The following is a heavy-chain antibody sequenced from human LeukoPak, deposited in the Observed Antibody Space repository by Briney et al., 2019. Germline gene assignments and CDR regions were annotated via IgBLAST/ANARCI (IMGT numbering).Heavy chain of an antibody. Sequence: ASVKVSCKASGYTFTGYYMHWVRQAPGQGLEWKGWINPNSGGTNYAQKFQGRVTMTRDTSISTAYMELSRLRSDDTAVYYCARVGYYDSSGYSGNWFDPWGRGTLVTVSS. CDR3: ARVGYYDSSGYSGNWFDP. CDR2: INPNSGGT. V-gene: IGHV1-2*02. CDR1: GYTFTGYY. D-gene: IGHD3-22*01. J-gene: IGHJ5*02.